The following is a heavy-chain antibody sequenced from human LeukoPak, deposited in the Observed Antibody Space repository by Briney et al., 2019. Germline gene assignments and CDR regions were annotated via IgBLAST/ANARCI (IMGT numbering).Heavy chain of an antibody. V-gene: IGHV3-21*01. J-gene: IGHJ6*03. D-gene: IGHD2-15*01. CDR2: ISSSSSYI. CDR3: ASTLCSDDNCYFDYYYYMDV. Sequence: PGGSLRLSYAASGFTFSSYSMNWVHQAPGKGLEWVSSISSSSSYIHYADSVKGRFTISRDNAKNSLYLQMNSLRAEDTAVYYCASTLCSDDNCYFDYYYYMDVWGKGTTVTISS. CDR1: GFTFSSYS.